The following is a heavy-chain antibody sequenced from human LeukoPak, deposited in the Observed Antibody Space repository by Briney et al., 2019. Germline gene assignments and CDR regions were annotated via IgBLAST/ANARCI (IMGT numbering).Heavy chain of an antibody. Sequence: PSETLSLTCTVSGGSISSSSYYWGWIRPPPGKGLEWIGSIYYSGSTYYNPSLKSRVTISVDTSKNQFSLKLSSVTAADTAVYYCARDFYDWVRGVQGHYYYMDVWGKGTTVTVSS. J-gene: IGHJ6*03. V-gene: IGHV4-39*02. CDR3: ARDFYDWVRGVQGHYYYMDV. CDR1: GGSISSSSYY. CDR2: IYYSGST. D-gene: IGHD3-10*01.